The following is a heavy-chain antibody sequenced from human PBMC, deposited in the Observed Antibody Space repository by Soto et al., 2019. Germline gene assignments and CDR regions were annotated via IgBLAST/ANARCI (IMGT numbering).Heavy chain of an antibody. Sequence: QVQLQESGPGLVKPSQSLSLTCTVSGGSISSGGYYWSWIRQHPGKGLEWIGYIYYSGSTYYNPSLKSRVTISVDTSKNQFSLKLSSVTAADTAVYYCARASYSYGLNIDYWGQGTLVTVSS. J-gene: IGHJ4*02. D-gene: IGHD5-18*01. CDR2: IYYSGST. CDR1: GGSISSGGYY. V-gene: IGHV4-31*03. CDR3: ARASYSYGLNIDY.